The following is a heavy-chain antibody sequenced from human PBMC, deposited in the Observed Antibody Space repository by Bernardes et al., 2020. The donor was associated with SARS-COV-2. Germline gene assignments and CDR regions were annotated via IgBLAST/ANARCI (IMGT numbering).Heavy chain of an antibody. V-gene: IGHV3-43*01. CDR3: ATERQSLTVFGVGHDAFDF. J-gene: IGHJ3*01. CDR1: GFTFEDYT. CDR2: VSWDGSTT. D-gene: IGHD3-3*01. Sequence: GASLRLSCAASGFTFEDYTMHWVRQVPGKGLEWVSLVSWDGSTTNYADSVKGRFIISRDSSRNTVHLQMDSLKKEDTALYYCATERQSLTVFGVGHDAFDFWGQGTMVTVSS.